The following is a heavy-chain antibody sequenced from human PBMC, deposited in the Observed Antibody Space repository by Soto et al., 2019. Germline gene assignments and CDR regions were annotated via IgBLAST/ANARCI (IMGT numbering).Heavy chain of an antibody. Sequence: QVQLQESGPGLVKPSETLSLTCTVSGGSISSYYWSWIRQPPGKGLEWIGYIYYSGSTNYNPSPXGXVXLXXATSKNQFSLKLSSVTAAGTAVYYCARVWGGAFDIWGQGTMVTVSS. D-gene: IGHD3-10*01. CDR2: IYYSGST. CDR1: GGSISSYY. CDR3: ARVWGGAFDI. J-gene: IGHJ3*02. V-gene: IGHV4-59*01.